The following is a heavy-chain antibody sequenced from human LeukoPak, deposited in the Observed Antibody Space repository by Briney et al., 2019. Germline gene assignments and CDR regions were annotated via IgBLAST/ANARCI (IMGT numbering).Heavy chain of an antibody. D-gene: IGHD6-6*01. CDR2: IKSDGSST. Sequence: GGSLGLSCAASGFSFSSYWMYWVRQAPGKGLACISRIKSDGSSTSYADSVKGRFTISRDNAKNTLHLQMNSLRVEDTAVYYCARRSAARSGFDYWGQGTLVSVSS. CDR1: GFSFSSYW. CDR3: ARRSAARSGFDY. V-gene: IGHV3-74*01. J-gene: IGHJ4*02.